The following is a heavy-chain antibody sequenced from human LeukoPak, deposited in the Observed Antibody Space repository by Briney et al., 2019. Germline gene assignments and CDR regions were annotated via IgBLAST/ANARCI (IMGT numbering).Heavy chain of an antibody. D-gene: IGHD3-16*01. V-gene: IGHV3-7*01. Sequence: GSLRLSCAASGFTFSRHWMSWARQAPGKGLEWVAHIRQDGNWRHHEDSVEGRFTISRDNAKNSLYLQMNSLRVEDTAVYYCARFGDPSTTLDYWGQGTRVTVSS. CDR2: IRQDGNWR. CDR3: ARFGDPSTTLDY. J-gene: IGHJ4*02. CDR1: GFTFSRHW.